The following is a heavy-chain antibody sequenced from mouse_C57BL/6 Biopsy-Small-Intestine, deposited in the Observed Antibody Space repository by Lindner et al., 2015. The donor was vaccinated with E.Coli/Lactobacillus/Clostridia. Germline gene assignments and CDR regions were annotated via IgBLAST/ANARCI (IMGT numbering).Heavy chain of an antibody. V-gene: IGHV1-20*01. CDR1: GYSFTDYF. Sequence: VQLQESGPELVKPGDSVKISCKASGYSFTDYFMNWVMQSHGKSLEWIGRINPYNGDTFYNQKFKGKATLTVDKSSTTAHMELRSLTFEDSAVYYCARGGDFDYWGQGTTLTVSS. CDR3: ARGGDFDY. J-gene: IGHJ2*01. CDR2: INPYNGDT.